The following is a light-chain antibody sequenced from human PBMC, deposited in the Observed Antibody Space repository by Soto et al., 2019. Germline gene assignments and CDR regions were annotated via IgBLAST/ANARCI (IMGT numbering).Light chain of an antibody. J-gene: IGLJ3*02. CDR1: SSDIGYYNY. Sequence: QSALTQPASVSGSPGQSITIYCIGTSSDIGYYNYVSWYQQLPGKAPKPIIYAVTNRPSGISNRFSASKSGNTASLTISGLQAGDEADYYCSSYTGSSPLWLFGGGTQLTVL. V-gene: IGLV2-14*01. CDR3: SSYTGSSPLWL. CDR2: AVT.